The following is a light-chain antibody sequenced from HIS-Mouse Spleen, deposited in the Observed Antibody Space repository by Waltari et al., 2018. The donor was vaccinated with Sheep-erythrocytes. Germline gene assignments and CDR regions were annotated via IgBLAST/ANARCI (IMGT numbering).Light chain of an antibody. Sequence: LTQPASVSGSPGQSITISCTGTSSDVGSYNLVSWYQQHPSKAPKIMIYEGSKRPSGAYNRPSGAKSGNTASLTISGLQAEDEADYYCCSSAGSSTPWVFGGGTKLTVL. CDR3: CSSAGSSTPWV. CDR1: SSDVGSYNL. V-gene: IGLV2-23*01. J-gene: IGLJ3*02. CDR2: EGS.